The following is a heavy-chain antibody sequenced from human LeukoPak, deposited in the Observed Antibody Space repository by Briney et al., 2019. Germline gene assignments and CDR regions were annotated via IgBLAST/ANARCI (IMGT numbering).Heavy chain of an antibody. J-gene: IGHJ3*02. Sequence: GGSLRLSCAASGFTFSGSDMVWVRQAPGKGLEWVSAISGSGRSSYYADSVKGRSTFSRDNSKNTLYLQMNSLRAEDTAVYYCATISEPTRAFDIWGQGTMVTVSS. CDR2: ISGSGRSS. CDR3: ATISEPTRAFDI. D-gene: IGHD3-9*01. CDR1: GFTFSGSD. V-gene: IGHV3-23*01.